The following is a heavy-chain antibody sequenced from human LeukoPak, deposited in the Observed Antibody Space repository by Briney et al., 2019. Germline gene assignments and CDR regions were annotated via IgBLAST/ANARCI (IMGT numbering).Heavy chain of an antibody. CDR2: IYPGDSDT. V-gene: IGHV5-51*01. J-gene: IGHJ3*02. Sequence: PGESLKISCKGSGYSFTSYWIGWVRQMPGKGLEWMGIIYPGDSDTRYSPSFQGQVTISADKSISTAYLQWSSLKASDTAMYYCARLKDDDSSGLVAFDIWGQGTMVTVSS. CDR3: ARLKDDDSSGLVAFDI. CDR1: GYSFTSYW. D-gene: IGHD3-22*01.